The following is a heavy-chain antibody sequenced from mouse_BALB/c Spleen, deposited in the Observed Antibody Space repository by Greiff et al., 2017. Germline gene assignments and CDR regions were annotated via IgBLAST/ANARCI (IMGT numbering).Heavy chain of an antibody. Sequence: EVQGVESGGGLVKPGGSLKLSCAASGFTFSSYAMSWVRQTPEKRLEWVATISSGGSYTYYPDSVKGRFTISRDNAKNTLYLQMSSLRSEDTAMYYCARGYRYDGADYAMDYWGQGTSVTVSS. V-gene: IGHV5-9-3*01. CDR2: ISSGGSYT. CDR1: GFTFSSYA. D-gene: IGHD2-14*01. CDR3: ARGYRYDGADYAMDY. J-gene: IGHJ4*01.